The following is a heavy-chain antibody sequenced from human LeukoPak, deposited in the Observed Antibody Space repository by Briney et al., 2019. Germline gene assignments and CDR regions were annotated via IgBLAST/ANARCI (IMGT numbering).Heavy chain of an antibody. CDR1: GFTFSSYG. J-gene: IGHJ4*02. CDR2: MSYDGSNK. CDR3: AKNCGGDCRIFDY. Sequence: GGSLRLSCAASGFTFSSYGMHWVRQAPGKGLEWVAVMSYDGSNKYYEDSVKGRFTISRDNSKNTLYLQMNSLRAEDTAVYYCAKNCGGDCRIFDYWGQGTLVTVSS. V-gene: IGHV3-30*18. D-gene: IGHD2-21*02.